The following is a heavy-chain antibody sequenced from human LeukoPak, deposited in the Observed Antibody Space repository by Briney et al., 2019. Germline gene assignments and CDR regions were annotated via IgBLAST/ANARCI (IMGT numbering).Heavy chain of an antibody. CDR1: GFTFSSYA. V-gene: IGHV3-23*01. CDR2: ISGSGGST. D-gene: IGHD6-13*01. J-gene: IGHJ4*02. CDR3: AIKLAAAGTDY. Sequence: GGSLRLSCAASGFTFSSYAMSWVRQAPGKGPEWVSAISGSGGSTYYADSVKGRFTISRDNSKNTLYLQMNSLRAEDTAVYYCAIKLAAAGTDYWGQGTLVTVSS.